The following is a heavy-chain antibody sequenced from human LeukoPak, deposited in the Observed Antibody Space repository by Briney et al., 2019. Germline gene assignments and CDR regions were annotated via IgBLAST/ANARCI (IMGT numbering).Heavy chain of an antibody. Sequence: TGGSLRLSCAASGFTFSSYWMSWVRQAPGKGLEWVSSISSSSSYIYYADSVKGRFTISRDNAKNSLYLQMNSLRAEDTAVYYCARAGRYYYDSSGYPDYWGQGTLVTVSS. V-gene: IGHV3-21*01. CDR3: ARAGRYYYDSSGYPDY. CDR1: GFTFSSYW. CDR2: ISSSSSYI. D-gene: IGHD3-22*01. J-gene: IGHJ4*02.